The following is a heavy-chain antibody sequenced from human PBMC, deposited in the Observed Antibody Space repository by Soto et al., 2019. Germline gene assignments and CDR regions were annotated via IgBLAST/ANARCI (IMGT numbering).Heavy chain of an antibody. CDR3: ARTRNGGVADSFGS. J-gene: IGHJ5*01. D-gene: IGHD3-3*01. Sequence: PGGSLRLSCAASGFTFSRYAIHWVRLTPGRGLEWVLAISRDGSYIYYADSVKGRFTVSRDNSKNTVFVQMNRLIADDTALYFCARTRNGGVADSFGSWGQGTRFTVSS. CDR2: ISRDGSYI. CDR1: GFTFSRYA. V-gene: IGHV3-30*04.